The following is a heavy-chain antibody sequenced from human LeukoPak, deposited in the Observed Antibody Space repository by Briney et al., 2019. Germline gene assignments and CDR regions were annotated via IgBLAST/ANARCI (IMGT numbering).Heavy chain of an antibody. V-gene: IGHV3-30*04. J-gene: IGHJ4*02. CDR2: ISYDGSNK. Sequence: GGSLRLSCAASGFTFSSYAMHWVRQAPGKGLEWVAVISYDGSNKYYADSVKGRFTISRDNSKNTLYPQMNSLRAEDTAVYYCAKDWSSSADYWGQGTLVTVSS. CDR1: GFTFSSYA. D-gene: IGHD6-6*01. CDR3: AKDWSSSADY.